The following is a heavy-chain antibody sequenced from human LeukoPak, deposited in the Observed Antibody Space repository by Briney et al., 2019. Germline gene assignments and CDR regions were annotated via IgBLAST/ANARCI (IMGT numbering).Heavy chain of an antibody. Sequence: GGSLRPSCAASGFTFSSYSMNWVRQAPGKGLEWVSSISSSSSYIYYADSVKGRFTISRDNAKNSLYLQMNSLRAEDTAVYYCARDKRSSQSPADYWGQGTLVTVSS. D-gene: IGHD5-24*01. V-gene: IGHV3-21*01. CDR3: ARDKRSSQSPADY. CDR1: GFTFSSYS. J-gene: IGHJ4*02. CDR2: ISSSSSYI.